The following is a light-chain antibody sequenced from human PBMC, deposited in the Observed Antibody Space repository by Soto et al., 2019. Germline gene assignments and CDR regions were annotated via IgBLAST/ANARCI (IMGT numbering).Light chain of an antibody. V-gene: IGLV2-14*01. CDR2: DVS. CDR3: SSYTSSSIVYV. J-gene: IGLJ1*01. Sequence: QSALTQPASVSGSPGQSITISCTGTSSDVGGYNYVSWYQQHPGKAPKLMIYDVSNRPSGVSNRFSGSKSGNTASLTISGRQAEDEADYYCSSYTSSSIVYVFGTGTKLTVL. CDR1: SSDVGGYNY.